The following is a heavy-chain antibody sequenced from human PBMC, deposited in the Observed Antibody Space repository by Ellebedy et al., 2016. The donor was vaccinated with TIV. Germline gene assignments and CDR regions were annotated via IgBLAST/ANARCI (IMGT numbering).Heavy chain of an antibody. V-gene: IGHV3-11*03. CDR3: ATYQPQHVTGNY. CDR1: GFTFSDYY. Sequence: GGSLRLXCAASGFTFSDYYMSWIRQAPGKGLEWVSYISSSSSYTNYADSVKGRFTISRDNSKNTLYLQMNSLRAEDTAVYYCATYQPQHVTGNYWGQGTLVTVSS. CDR2: ISSSSSYT. D-gene: IGHD7-27*01. J-gene: IGHJ4*02.